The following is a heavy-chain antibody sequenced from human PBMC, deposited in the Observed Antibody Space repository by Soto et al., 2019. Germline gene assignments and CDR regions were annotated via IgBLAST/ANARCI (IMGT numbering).Heavy chain of an antibody. CDR1: ELTFSDCG. CDR2: VTYEETEI. Sequence: QVQLVESGGGVVQPGRSLRLSCAGSELTFSDCGMHWVRQAPGKGLEWVAVVTYEETEIHYADSVRGRFTISRDNSKNMVYLQMDSLRVEDTAVYSCVKEQTSGYWRTADYWGQGTLITVSS. D-gene: IGHD6-25*01. J-gene: IGHJ4*02. V-gene: IGHV3-30*18. CDR3: VKEQTSGYWRTADY.